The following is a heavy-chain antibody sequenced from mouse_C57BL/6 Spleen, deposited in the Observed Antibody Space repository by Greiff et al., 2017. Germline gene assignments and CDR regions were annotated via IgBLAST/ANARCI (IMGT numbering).Heavy chain of an antibody. J-gene: IGHJ4*01. V-gene: IGHV6-6*01. Sequence: EVQLQQSGGGLVQPGGSMKLSCAASGFTFSDAWMDWVRQSPEKGLEWVAEIRNKANNHATYYAESVKGRFTISRDDSKSSVYLQMNSLRAEDTGIYYCTRLSTTGLMDYWGQGTSVTVSS. CDR3: TRLSTTGLMDY. CDR2: IRNKANNHAT. D-gene: IGHD1-1*01. CDR1: GFTFSDAW.